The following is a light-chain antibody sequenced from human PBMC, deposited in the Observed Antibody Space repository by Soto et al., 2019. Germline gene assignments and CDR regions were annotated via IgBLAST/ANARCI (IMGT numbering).Light chain of an antibody. CDR1: QSVSSSY. V-gene: IGKV3-20*01. CDR3: HQYGSSPPET. CDR2: GAS. Sequence: EIVLTQSPGILSLSPGKRATLSCRASQSVSSSYLAWYQQKPGQAPRLLIYGASSRATGIPDRFSGSGSGTDFTLTISRLEPEDFAVYYCHQYGSSPPETFGQGTKVEIK. J-gene: IGKJ1*01.